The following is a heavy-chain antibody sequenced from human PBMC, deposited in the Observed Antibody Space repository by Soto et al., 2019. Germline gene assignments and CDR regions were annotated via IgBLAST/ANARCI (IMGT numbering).Heavy chain of an antibody. Sequence: KPSETLSLTCTVSGGSISSYYWSWIRQPPGKGLEWIGYIYYSGSTNYNPSLKSRVTISVDTSKNQFSLKLSSVTAADTAVYYCAREHGDYYFDYWGQGTLVTVSS. CDR1: GGSISSYY. J-gene: IGHJ4*02. V-gene: IGHV4-59*01. D-gene: IGHD4-17*01. CDR2: IYYSGST. CDR3: AREHGDYYFDY.